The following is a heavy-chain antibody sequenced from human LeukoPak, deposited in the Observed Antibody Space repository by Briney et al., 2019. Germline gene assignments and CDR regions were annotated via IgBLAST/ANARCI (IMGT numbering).Heavy chain of an antibody. J-gene: IGHJ4*02. D-gene: IGHD3-22*01. V-gene: IGHV3-23*01. CDR3: AKRGVVIRVILVGFHKEAYYFDS. CDR2: ISDSAGRT. Sequence: PGGSLRLSCAVPGITLSNYGMSWVRQAPGKGLEWVAGISDSAGRTNYADSVKGRFTISRDNSKNTLYLQMKSLRAEDTAVYFCAKRGVVIRVILVGFHKEAYYFDSWGQGALVTVSS. CDR1: GITLSNYG.